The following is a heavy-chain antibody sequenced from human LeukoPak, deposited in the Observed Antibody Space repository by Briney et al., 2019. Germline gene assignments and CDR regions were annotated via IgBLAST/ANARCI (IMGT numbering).Heavy chain of an antibody. D-gene: IGHD6-19*01. CDR3: ARDGPFSSGWYFDY. Sequence: SETLSLTCTVSGGSITSDRYYWSWIRQPAGKGLEWIGRIYTSGSTNYNPSLKSRVTISIDTSKNQFSLKLTPVTAADTAVYYCARDGPFSSGWYFDYWGQGTLVTVSS. CDR2: IYTSGST. V-gene: IGHV4-61*02. CDR1: GGSITSDRYY. J-gene: IGHJ4*02.